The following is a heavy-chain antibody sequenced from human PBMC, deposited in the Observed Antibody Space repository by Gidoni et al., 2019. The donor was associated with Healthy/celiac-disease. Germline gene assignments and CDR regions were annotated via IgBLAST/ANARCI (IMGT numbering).Heavy chain of an antibody. J-gene: IGHJ4*02. CDR1: GGSISSSSYY. D-gene: IGHD6-13*01. V-gene: IGHV4-39*01. Sequence: QLKLQESGPGLVKPSEALSLTCTVSGGSISSSSYYRGWIRQPPGKGLEWIGSIYYSGSTYYTPSLKSRVTISVDTSKNQFSLKLSSVTAADTAVYYCARQSAAGTFDYWGQGTLVTVSS. CDR3: ARQSAAGTFDY. CDR2: IYYSGST.